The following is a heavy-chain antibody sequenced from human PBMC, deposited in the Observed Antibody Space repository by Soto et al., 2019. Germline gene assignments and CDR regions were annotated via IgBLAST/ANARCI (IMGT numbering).Heavy chain of an antibody. V-gene: IGHV6-1*01. D-gene: IGHD3-9*01. CDR3: ARSPYDIFLGYSKGAFDV. CDR2: TYYRSKWHN. J-gene: IGHJ3*01. Sequence: QVQLQQSGPGLVKPSQTLSVTCAISGDSVSSDSATWNWIRQSPSRGLEWLGRTYYRSKWHNDYAVSVRSRITITPDKSENHFSLQLNSVTPEDTAVYYCARSPYDIFLGYSKGAFDVWGQGTVVLVSA. CDR1: GDSVSSDSAT.